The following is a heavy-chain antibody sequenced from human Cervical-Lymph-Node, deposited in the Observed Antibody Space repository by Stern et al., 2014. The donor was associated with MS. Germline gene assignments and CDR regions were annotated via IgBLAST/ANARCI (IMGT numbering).Heavy chain of an antibody. J-gene: IGHJ2*01. Sequence: QVQLQESGPGLVKPSGTLSLTCAVSGGSVSSTNWWSWVRPSPGKGLEWIGNIYHSGASNYRPSLRSRVSISLDNSRTPLTLHLTSVTAADTAVYYCARERQQYCNSEGCSYWYFDLWGRGTLVTVSS. CDR2: IYHSGAS. CDR1: GGSVSSTNW. CDR3: ARERQQYCNSEGCSYWYFDL. D-gene: IGHD2/OR15-2a*01. V-gene: IGHV4-4*02.